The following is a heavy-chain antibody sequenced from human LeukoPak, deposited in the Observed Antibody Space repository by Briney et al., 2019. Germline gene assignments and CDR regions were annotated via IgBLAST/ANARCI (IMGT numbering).Heavy chain of an antibody. J-gene: IGHJ6*02. CDR3: AKTIWFGELSSMDV. CDR1: GFTFSSYA. CDR2: ISGSGGST. V-gene: IGHV3-23*01. D-gene: IGHD3-10*01. Sequence: GGSLRLSCAASGFTFSSYAMSWVRQAPGKGLEWVSAISGSGGSTYYADSVEGRFTISRDNSKNTLYLQMNSLRAEDTAVYYCAKTIWFGELSSMDVWGQGTTVTVSS.